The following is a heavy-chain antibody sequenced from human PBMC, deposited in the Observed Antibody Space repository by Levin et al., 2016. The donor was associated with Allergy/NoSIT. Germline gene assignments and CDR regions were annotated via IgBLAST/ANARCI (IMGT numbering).Heavy chain of an antibody. CDR3: ARSNSNYVWDWFDP. V-gene: IGHV1-8*01. D-gene: IGHD4-11*01. Sequence: WVRQAPGQGLEWMGWMNPNSGNTGYAQKFQGRVTMTRNTSISTAYMELSSLRSEDTAVYYCARSNSNYVWDWFDPWGQGTLVTVSS. CDR2: MNPNSGNT. J-gene: IGHJ5*02.